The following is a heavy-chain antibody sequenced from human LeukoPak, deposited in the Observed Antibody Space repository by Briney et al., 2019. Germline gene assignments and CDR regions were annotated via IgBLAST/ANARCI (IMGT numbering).Heavy chain of an antibody. V-gene: IGHV4-39*01. CDR1: GGSISSSSYY. CDR3: ARRGYSYGYD. J-gene: IGHJ4*02. Sequence: SETLSLSCTVSGGSISSSSYYWGWNRQPPGKGLEWMVSLNYGGRNYYNTSRKSRATISVATSKNQFSLKLSSGTAADTAVYYCARRGYSYGYDWGQGTLLTVSS. CDR2: LNYGGRN. D-gene: IGHD5-18*01.